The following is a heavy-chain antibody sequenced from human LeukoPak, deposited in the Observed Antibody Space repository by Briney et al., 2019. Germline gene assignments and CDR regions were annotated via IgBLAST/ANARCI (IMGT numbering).Heavy chain of an antibody. CDR1: GGSISSHS. V-gene: IGHV4-4*07. D-gene: IGHD5-18*01. CDR2: IFTSGST. CDR3: ARRRGYSYGAFDY. J-gene: IGHJ4*02. Sequence: PSETLSLTCTVSGGSISSHSWSWIRQPAGKGLEWIGRIFTSGSTYYNPSLKSRVIMSVDTSKNQFSLKLSSVTAADTAVYYCARRRGYSYGAFDYWGQGTLVTVSS.